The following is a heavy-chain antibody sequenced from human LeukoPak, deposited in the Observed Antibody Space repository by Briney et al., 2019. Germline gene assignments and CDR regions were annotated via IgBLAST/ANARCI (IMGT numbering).Heavy chain of an antibody. CDR3: ARGETMVINLLGY. D-gene: IGHD4/OR15-4a*01. CDR1: GYTFTGYY. J-gene: IGHJ4*02. CDR2: INPNSGGT. V-gene: IGHV1-2*02. Sequence: ASVKVSCKASGYTFTGYYMHWVRQAPGQGLEWMGWINPNSGGTNYAQKFQGRVTMTRDTSISTAYMELSRLRSDDTAVYYCARGETMVINLLGYWGQGTLVTVSS.